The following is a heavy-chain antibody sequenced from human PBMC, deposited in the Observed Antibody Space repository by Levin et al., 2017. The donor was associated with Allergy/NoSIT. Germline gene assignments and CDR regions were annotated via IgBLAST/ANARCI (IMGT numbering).Heavy chain of an antibody. CDR1: GGSFSGHY. J-gene: IGHJ3*02. V-gene: IGHV4-34*01. CDR2: ISHSGST. CDR3: ARGVVPYSGSYLVAFDS. D-gene: IGHD1-26*01. Sequence: SETLSLTCAVYGGSFSGHYWSWIRQPPGKGLEWIGEISHSGSTNYNPSLKSRVTISVDTSKNQFSLHLSSVTAADTAVYYCARGVVPYSGSYLVAFDSWGQGTMVTVSS.